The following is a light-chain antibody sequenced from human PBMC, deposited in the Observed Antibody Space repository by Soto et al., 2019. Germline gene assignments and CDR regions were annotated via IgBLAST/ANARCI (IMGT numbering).Light chain of an antibody. J-gene: IGKJ5*01. CDR1: QSVSNNY. Sequence: EIVLTQSPGTLSLSPGERATLSCRASQSVSNNYLAWYQQKPGQAPRLLIYGASSRATGIPDRFSGSGSGTDFTLTIGSLQPEDFATYYCQQSYSTLITFGQGTRLEI. CDR3: QQSYSTLIT. CDR2: GAS. V-gene: IGKV3-20*01.